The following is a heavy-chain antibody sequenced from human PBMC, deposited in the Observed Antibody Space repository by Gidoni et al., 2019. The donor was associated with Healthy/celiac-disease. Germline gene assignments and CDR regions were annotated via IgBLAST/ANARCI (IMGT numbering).Heavy chain of an antibody. V-gene: IGHV3-7*01. J-gene: IGHJ6*02. Sequence: EVQLVESGGGLVQPGGSLRLSCAASGFTFSSFWMSWVRQAPGKGLEWVANIKQDGSEKYYVDSVKGRFTISRDNAKNSLYLQMNSLRAEDTAVYYCARGHCSGGSCYYYYGMDVWGQGTTVTVSS. CDR3: ARGHCSGGSCYYYYGMDV. D-gene: IGHD2-15*01. CDR2: IKQDGSEK. CDR1: GFTFSSFW.